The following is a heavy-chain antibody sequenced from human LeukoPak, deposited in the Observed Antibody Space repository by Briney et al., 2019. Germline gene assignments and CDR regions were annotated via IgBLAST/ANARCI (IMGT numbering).Heavy chain of an antibody. CDR2: ISYDGSNK. D-gene: IGHD6-13*01. J-gene: IGHJ4*02. CDR1: AFTFSSYA. Sequence: GGSLRLSCAASAFTFSSYAMHWVRQAPGKGLEWVAVISYDGSNKYYADSVKGRFTISRDNSKNTLYLQMNSLRAEDTAVYYCARGDPMIAAAGTYFDYWGQGTLVTVSS. CDR3: ARGDPMIAAAGTYFDY. V-gene: IGHV3-30-3*01.